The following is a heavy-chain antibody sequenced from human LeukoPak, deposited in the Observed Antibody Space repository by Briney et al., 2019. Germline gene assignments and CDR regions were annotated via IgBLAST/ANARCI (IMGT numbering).Heavy chain of an antibody. Sequence: PSETLSLTCTVSGGSISSSYSYWGWIRQPPGKGLEWIGNIYYSGSTYYNPSLKSRVTISVDTSKNHFSLKLNSVTAADTAVYYCARVPYDFWSGLNWFDPWGQGTLVTVSS. CDR3: ARVPYDFWSGLNWFDP. D-gene: IGHD3-3*01. J-gene: IGHJ5*02. CDR2: IYYSGST. V-gene: IGHV4-39*02. CDR1: GGSISSSYSY.